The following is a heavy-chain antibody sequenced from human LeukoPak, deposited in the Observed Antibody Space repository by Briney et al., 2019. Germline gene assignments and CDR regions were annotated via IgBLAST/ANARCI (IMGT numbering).Heavy chain of an antibody. CDR1: GGSISSSSYY. CDR3: ARRVYGGKMHRWFDP. Sequence: PSETLCLTCTVSGGSISSSSYYWGWLRQPPGKGLEGIGSIYYSGSTYYNPSLKSQVTISVDTSKNQFSLKLSSVTAADTAVYYCARRVYGGKMHRWFDPWGKGTMVTVSS. D-gene: IGHD4-23*01. J-gene: IGHJ5*02. CDR2: IYYSGST. V-gene: IGHV4-39*01.